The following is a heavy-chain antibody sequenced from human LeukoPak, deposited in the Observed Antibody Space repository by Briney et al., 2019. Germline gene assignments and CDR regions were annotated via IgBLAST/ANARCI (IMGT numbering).Heavy chain of an antibody. CDR1: GYTFTGCY. J-gene: IGHJ4*02. CDR2: INPNSGGT. CDR3: ARDQYSNYYGY. Sequence: GASVKVSCKASGYTFTGCYMHWVRQAPGQGLGWMGWINPNSGGTNYAQKFQGRVTMTRDTSISTAYMELSRLRSADTAVYYCARDQYSNYYGYWGQGTLVTVSS. D-gene: IGHD4-11*01. V-gene: IGHV1-2*02.